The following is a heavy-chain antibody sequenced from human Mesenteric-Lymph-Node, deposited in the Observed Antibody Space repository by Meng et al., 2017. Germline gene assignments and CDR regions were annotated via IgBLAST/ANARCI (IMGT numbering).Heavy chain of an antibody. V-gene: IGHV4-31*03. CDR3: ARVSSGWDYFDY. D-gene: IGHD6-19*01. Sequence: VQVQESGPGLVKPSQTLSPTCTVSGGSISSGGYDGSRIRQHPGKGLEWIGHIYYSGSTFYNPSLKRRVIISIDTSKNQFSLNLRSVTAADTAVYYCARVSSGWDYFDYWGQGTLVTVSS. J-gene: IGHJ4*02. CDR2: IYYSGST. CDR1: GGSISSGGYD.